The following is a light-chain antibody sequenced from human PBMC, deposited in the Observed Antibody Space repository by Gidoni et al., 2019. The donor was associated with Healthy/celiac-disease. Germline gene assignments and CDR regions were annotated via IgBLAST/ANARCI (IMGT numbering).Light chain of an antibody. CDR3: QKYNSAPNT. CDR1: QGISNY. Sequence: DIPMTPSPSSLSASFLDRVTITCRASQGISNYLAWYQQKPGKVPKLLISAASTLQSGVPSRFSGRGSGTDFTLTISSLQPEDVATYYCQKYNSAPNTCGQGTKLEIK. J-gene: IGKJ2*01. CDR2: AAS. V-gene: IGKV1-27*01.